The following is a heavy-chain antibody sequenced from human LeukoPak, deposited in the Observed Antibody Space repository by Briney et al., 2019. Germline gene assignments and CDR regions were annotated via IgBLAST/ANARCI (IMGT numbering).Heavy chain of an antibody. CDR1: GFTFSSYA. Sequence: PGGSLRLSCAASGFTFSSYAMHWVRQAPGKGVEWVALISYDGSNKYYADSVKGRFTISRDNSKNTLYLQMNSLRAEDTAVFYCARAGSTSAWYYFEYWGQGTLVTVSS. J-gene: IGHJ4*02. CDR2: ISYDGSNK. V-gene: IGHV3-30-3*01. CDR3: ARAGSTSAWYYFEY. D-gene: IGHD6-13*01.